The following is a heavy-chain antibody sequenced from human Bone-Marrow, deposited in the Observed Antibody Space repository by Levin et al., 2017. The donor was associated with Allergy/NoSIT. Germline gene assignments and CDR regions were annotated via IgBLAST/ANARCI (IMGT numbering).Heavy chain of an antibody. J-gene: IGHJ6*02. CDR2: IYTSGST. CDR1: GGSISSYY. V-gene: IGHV4-4*07. CDR3: ARDMETGHPYYDILTGYGSQSYGMDV. D-gene: IGHD3-9*01. Sequence: SQTLSLTCTVSGGSISSYYWSWIRQPAGKGLEWIGRIYTSGSTNYNPSLKSRVTMSVDTSKNQFSLKLSSVTAADTAVYYCARDMETGHPYYDILTGYGSQSYGMDVWGHGTTVTVSS.